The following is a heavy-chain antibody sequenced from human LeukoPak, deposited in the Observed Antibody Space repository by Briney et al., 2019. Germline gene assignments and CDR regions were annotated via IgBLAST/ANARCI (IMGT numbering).Heavy chain of an antibody. Sequence: SETLSLTCTVSGGSISSSSYYWGWIRQPPGKGLEWIGYIYYSGSTNYNPSLKSRVTISVDTSKNQFSLKLSSVTAADTAVYYCARAAGYYGSGSQYYYYMDVWGKGTTVTVSS. V-gene: IGHV4-61*05. CDR2: IYYSGST. CDR1: GGSISSSSYY. J-gene: IGHJ6*03. CDR3: ARAAGYYGSGSQYYYYMDV. D-gene: IGHD3-10*01.